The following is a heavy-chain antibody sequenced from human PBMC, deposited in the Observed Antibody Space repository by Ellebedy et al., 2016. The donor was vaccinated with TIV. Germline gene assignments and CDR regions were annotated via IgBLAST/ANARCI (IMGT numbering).Heavy chain of an antibody. CDR2: IYPGDSNT. CDR3: ARWYCGGACDVIMYDGTDV. J-gene: IGHJ6*02. CDR1: GYNFNTYW. D-gene: IGHD2-21*02. V-gene: IGHV5-51*01. Sequence: GESLKISCKGFGYNFNTYWIGWVRQMPGKGLEWMGIIYPGDSNTEYSPSFQGQVTISADKSLSTAYLQWSSLRASDTAMYYCARWYCGGACDVIMYDGTDVWGQGTTVTVSS.